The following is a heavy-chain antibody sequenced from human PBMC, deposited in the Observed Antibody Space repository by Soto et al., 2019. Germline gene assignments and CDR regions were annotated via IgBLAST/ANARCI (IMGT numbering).Heavy chain of an antibody. D-gene: IGHD2-15*01. Sequence: GGSLRLSCAASGFTVSSNFMSCVRQSPGKGLEWVSAIYSGGFTYYADSVKGRFTISRDHSKNTLYLQVNTLRAEDTAVSYCARGVCSGGSCYPSYFDYWGKGTLVTVSP. J-gene: IGHJ4*02. CDR3: ARGVCSGGSCYPSYFDY. V-gene: IGHV3-66*01. CDR2: IYSGGFT. CDR1: GFTVSSNF.